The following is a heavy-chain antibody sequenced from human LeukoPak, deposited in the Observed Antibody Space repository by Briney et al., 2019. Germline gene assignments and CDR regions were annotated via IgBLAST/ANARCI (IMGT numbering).Heavy chain of an antibody. Sequence: GGSLRLSCAASGLTFSSYSMNWVRQAPGKGLEWVSSISHSSSYIYYTDSVKGRFTISRDNSKNTLYLQMNSLRAEDTAVYYCAKDWGCRFASGSSYFDYWGQGTLVTVSS. D-gene: IGHD3-10*01. V-gene: IGHV3-21*01. CDR2: ISHSSSYI. CDR3: AKDWGCRFASGSSYFDY. J-gene: IGHJ4*02. CDR1: GLTFSSYS.